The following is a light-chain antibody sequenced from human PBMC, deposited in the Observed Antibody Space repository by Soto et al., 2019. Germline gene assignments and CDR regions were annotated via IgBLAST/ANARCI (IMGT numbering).Light chain of an antibody. V-gene: IGLV1-40*01. J-gene: IGLJ3*02. Sequence: QLVLTQPPSVSGAAGQRVTISCTGYNSNIGAGYDVHWYQQLPGTAPKLLIYGNSNRPSGVPDRFSASKSGTSASLAITGLQAEDEADYYCQSYDSSLSGWVFGGGTQLTVL. CDR1: NSNIGAGYD. CDR3: QSYDSSLSGWV. CDR2: GNS.